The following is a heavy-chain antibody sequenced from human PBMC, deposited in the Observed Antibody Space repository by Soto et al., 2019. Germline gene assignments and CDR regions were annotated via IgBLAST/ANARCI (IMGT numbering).Heavy chain of an antibody. CDR2: IYYSGST. D-gene: IGHD3-9*01. CDR3: ARVSKYDILTGYLAGLPGYFDY. CDR1: GGSISSGGYY. V-gene: IGHV4-31*03. Sequence: QVQLQESGPGLVTPSQTLSLPCTVSGGSISSGGYYWSWIRQHPGKGLEWIGYIYYSGSTYYNPSLKSRVTISVDTSKNQFSLKLXSVTAADTAVYYWARVSKYDILTGYLAGLPGYFDYWGQGTLVTVSS. J-gene: IGHJ4*02.